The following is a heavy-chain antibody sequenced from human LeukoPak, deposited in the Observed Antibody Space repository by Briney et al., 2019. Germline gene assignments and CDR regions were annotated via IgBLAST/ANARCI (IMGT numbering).Heavy chain of an antibody. CDR3: ARDPYYYGSGNYVPGLPDY. J-gene: IGHJ4*02. CDR2: ICGRGITT. Sequence: GGSLRLSCEGSGFTFSGYEMNWVRQAPGKGLEWISYICGRGITTFFADSVKGRFTISRDDAKNLLYLQMNSLRAEDTAVYYCARDPYYYGSGNYVPGLPDYWGQGTLVTVSS. D-gene: IGHD3-10*01. V-gene: IGHV3-48*03. CDR1: GFTFSGYE.